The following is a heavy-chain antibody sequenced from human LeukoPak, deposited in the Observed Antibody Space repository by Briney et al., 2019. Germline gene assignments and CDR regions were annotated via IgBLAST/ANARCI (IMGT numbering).Heavy chain of an antibody. CDR2: ISGNGVTT. V-gene: IGHV3-23*01. CDR3: AKALYGGNTV. CDR1: GFTFSTYA. J-gene: IGHJ4*02. D-gene: IGHD4-23*01. Sequence: GGSLTLSCAASGFTFSTYAMGWVRQAPGEGLRWVSSISGNGVTTYYADSVKGRFTISRDNSKNTLYPQMNSLRAEDTALYYCAKALYGGNTVWGQGTLVTVSS.